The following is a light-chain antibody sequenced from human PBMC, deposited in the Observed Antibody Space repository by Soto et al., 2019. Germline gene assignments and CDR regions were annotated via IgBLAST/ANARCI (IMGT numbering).Light chain of an antibody. J-gene: IGKJ4*01. CDR2: GAS. V-gene: IGKV3-20*01. CDR1: QSVRSNY. CDR3: QQYGSAPLT. Sequence: EIVLTQSPGTLSLSPGERGTLSCRASQSVRSNYLAWYQQKPGQAPRLLIYGASSRATGIPDRFSGSGSGTDFTLTISRLEPEDVAVYYCQQYGSAPLTFGGGTKVDIK.